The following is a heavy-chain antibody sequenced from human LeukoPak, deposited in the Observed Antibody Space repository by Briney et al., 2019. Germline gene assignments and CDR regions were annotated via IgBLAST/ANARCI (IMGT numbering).Heavy chain of an antibody. J-gene: IGHJ6*02. CDR3: ARDRYYYGSSYYYYYGMDV. CDR1: GGSISGYY. Sequence: PSETLSLTCSVSGGSISGYYWSWMRQPPGKGLEWIGYIYYSGSTNYNPSLKSRVTISVDTSKNQFSLKLSSVTAADTAVYYCARDRYYYGSSYYYYYGMDVWGQGTTVTVSS. V-gene: IGHV4-59*01. D-gene: IGHD3-10*01. CDR2: IYYSGST.